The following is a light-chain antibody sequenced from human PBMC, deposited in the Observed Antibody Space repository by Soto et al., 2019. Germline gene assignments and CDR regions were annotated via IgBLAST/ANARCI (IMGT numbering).Light chain of an antibody. CDR1: QSVSSSY. CDR3: QQYGSSPLT. V-gene: IGKV3-20*01. Sequence: EIVLTQSPGTLSLSPGERANLSCRASQSVSSSYLAWYQQKPGQAPRLLIYGASSRATGIPDRFSGSGSGTDFTLTISRLEPEDLAVYYCQQYGSSPLTFGGGTKVDIK. CDR2: GAS. J-gene: IGKJ4*01.